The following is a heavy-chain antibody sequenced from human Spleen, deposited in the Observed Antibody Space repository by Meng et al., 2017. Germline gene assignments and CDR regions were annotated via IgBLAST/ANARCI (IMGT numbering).Heavy chain of an antibody. V-gene: IGHV4-34*01. Sequence: HRGGAGMFKPSGTLSPPCAVCDESFSGDNWRCIRQPPGKGLEWIAEINKSGSTKYNPSLKSRVTISVDTSKNQFSLKLSSVTAADTAVYYCARGGRYSSGWYIDYWGQGTLVTVSS. CDR1: DESFSGDN. D-gene: IGHD6-19*01. CDR2: INKSGST. CDR3: ARGGRYSSGWYIDY. J-gene: IGHJ4*02.